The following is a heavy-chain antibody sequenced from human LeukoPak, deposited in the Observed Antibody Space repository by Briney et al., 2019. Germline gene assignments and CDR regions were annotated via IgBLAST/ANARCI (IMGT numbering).Heavy chain of an antibody. J-gene: IGHJ3*02. Sequence: PGGSLRLSCAASGFTFSSYSMNWVRQAPGKGLEWVSYISSSSSTIYYADSVKGRFTISRDNAKNSLYLQMNSLRAEDTAVYYCARGGLWPGDAFDIWGQGTMVTVSS. D-gene: IGHD3-16*01. CDR1: GFTFSSYS. CDR2: ISSSSSTI. CDR3: ARGGLWPGDAFDI. V-gene: IGHV3-48*01.